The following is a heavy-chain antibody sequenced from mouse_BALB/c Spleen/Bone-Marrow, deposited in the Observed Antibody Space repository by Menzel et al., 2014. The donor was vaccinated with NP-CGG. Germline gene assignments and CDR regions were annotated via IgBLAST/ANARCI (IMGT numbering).Heavy chain of an antibody. J-gene: IGHJ4*01. CDR1: GYTFTSYI. V-gene: IGHV1-14*01. CDR2: INTYNDGT. CDR3: ARRCFPYAMDY. Sequence: EVQLQQSGPELVKPWASVKMSCKASGYTFTSYIMHWVKQKPGQSLEWIGYINTYNDGTKYNEKFKGKATLTSDKSSSSAYMEHSSLTSEDAAVYYCARRCFPYAMDYWGQGTSVTVSS.